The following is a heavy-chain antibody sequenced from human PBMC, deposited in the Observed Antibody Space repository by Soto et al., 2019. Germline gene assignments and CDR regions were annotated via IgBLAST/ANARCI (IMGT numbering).Heavy chain of an antibody. CDR1: GDTFNFYS. D-gene: IGHD3-10*01. CDR2: VNPILSMS. V-gene: IGHV1-69*02. J-gene: IGHJ4*02. Sequence: QVQLVQSGAEVKRPGSSVKVSCKASGDTFNFYSINWVRQAPGVGLEWVGRVNPILSMSNYAQRFQGRVTMTADKSTSTAYMELRSLRSEATAIYYCASSYGSGYRAFDYWGQGALVTVSS. CDR3: ASSYGSGYRAFDY.